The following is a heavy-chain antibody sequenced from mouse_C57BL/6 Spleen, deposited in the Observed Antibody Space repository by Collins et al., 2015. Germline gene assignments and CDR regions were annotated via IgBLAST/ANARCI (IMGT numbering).Heavy chain of an antibody. D-gene: IGHD2-5*01. CDR2: IWWDDDK. J-gene: IGHJ3*01. CDR3: VRSYNNYDTY. CDR1: GFSLSSIGMG. V-gene: IGHV8-8*01. Sequence: QVTLKESGPGILQPSQTLNLTCSFSGFSLSSIGMGVGWIRQPSGKGLEWLAHIWWDDDKYNNPALKSRLTISKGSSKNQVFLNIANVDTADTATYYCVRSYNNYDTYWGQGTLVTVSA.